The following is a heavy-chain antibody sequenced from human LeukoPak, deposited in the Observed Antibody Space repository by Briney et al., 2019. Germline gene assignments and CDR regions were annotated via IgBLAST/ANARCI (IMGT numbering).Heavy chain of an antibody. V-gene: IGHV4-59*01. J-gene: IGHJ4*02. Sequence: SETLSLTCTVSGGSISSYYWSWIRQPPGKGLEWIGYIYCSGSTNYNPSLKSRVTISVDTSKNQFSLKLSSVTAADTAVYYCAREDYDSSGYSPYFAYWGQGTLVTVSS. D-gene: IGHD3-22*01. CDR2: IYCSGST. CDR1: GGSISSYY. CDR3: AREDYDSSGYSPYFAY.